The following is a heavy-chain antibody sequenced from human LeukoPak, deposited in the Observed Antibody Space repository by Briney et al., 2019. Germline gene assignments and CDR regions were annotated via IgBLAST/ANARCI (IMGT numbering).Heavy chain of an antibody. J-gene: IGHJ4*02. CDR3: AREVAAAGIDY. Sequence: SQTLSLTCTVSGGSISSGGYYWSWIRQHPGKGLEWIGYINYSGSTYCNPSLKSRVTISVDTSKNQFSLKLSSVTAADTAVYYCAREVAAAGIDYWGQGTLVTVSS. D-gene: IGHD6-13*01. V-gene: IGHV4-31*03. CDR2: INYSGST. CDR1: GGSISSGGYY.